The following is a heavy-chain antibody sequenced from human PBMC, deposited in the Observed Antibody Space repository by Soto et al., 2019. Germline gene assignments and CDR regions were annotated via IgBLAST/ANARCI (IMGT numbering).Heavy chain of an antibody. V-gene: IGHV4-59*08. CDR3: ARRSRLRAYWYFDL. CDR1: GGSISSYY. Sequence: PSETLSLTCTVSGGSISSYYWSWIRQPPGKGLEWIGYIYYSGSTNYNPSLKSRVTMSVDTSKNQFSLKLSSVTAADTAVYYCARRSRLRAYWYFDLWGRGTLVTVSS. J-gene: IGHJ2*01. CDR2: IYYSGST. D-gene: IGHD5-12*01.